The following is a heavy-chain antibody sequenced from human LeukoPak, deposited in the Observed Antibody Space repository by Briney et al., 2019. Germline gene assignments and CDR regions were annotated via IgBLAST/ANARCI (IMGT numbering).Heavy chain of an antibody. CDR2: IFHSGNS. V-gene: IGHV4-30-2*01. D-gene: IGHD3-10*01. CDR3: ARELWFVNAPGSWLDL. Sequence: SETLSLTCAVSGDSISSGDYSCTGLRQPSGKGLGGIGYIFHSGNSYYNPSLKSRVTISVDKSKNQFSLRLTSVTAADTAVYYCARELWFVNAPGSWLDLWGQGTLVTVSS. J-gene: IGHJ5*02. CDR1: GDSISSGDYS.